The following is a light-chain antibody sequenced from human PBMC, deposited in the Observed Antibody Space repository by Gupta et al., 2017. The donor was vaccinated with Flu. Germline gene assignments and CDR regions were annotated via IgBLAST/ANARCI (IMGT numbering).Light chain of an antibody. J-gene: IGKJ4*01. CDR1: QSVGSY. CDR2: DAS. CDR3: QQRSNWSPSLT. V-gene: IGKV3-11*01. Sequence: EVVLTQSPATLSLSPGDRATLSCRASQSVGSYLAWYQQKPGQAPRFLIYDASNRATGIPARFSGSGSGTDFTITISSLEPEDSAVYYCQQRSNWSPSLTFGGGTKVEIK.